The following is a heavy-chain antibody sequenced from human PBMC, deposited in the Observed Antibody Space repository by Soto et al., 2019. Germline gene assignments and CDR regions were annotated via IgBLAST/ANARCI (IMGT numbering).Heavy chain of an antibody. CDR1: GFTFSRYG. J-gene: IGHJ3*02. CDR3: AKDRGYSGSYGGGDAFDI. Sequence: GGSRRRSWAASGFTFSRYGMHWVRQAPGKGLEWVAVISYDGSNKYYADSVKGRFTISRDNSKNTLYLQMNSLRAEDTAVYYCAKDRGYSGSYGGGDAFDIWGQGTMVTVSS. CDR2: ISYDGSNK. D-gene: IGHD1-26*01. V-gene: IGHV3-30*18.